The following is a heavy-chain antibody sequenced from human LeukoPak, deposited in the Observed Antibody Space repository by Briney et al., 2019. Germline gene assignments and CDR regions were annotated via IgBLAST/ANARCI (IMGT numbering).Heavy chain of an antibody. J-gene: IGHJ4*02. Sequence: PGGSLRLSCAASGFTFSSYAMSWVRQAPGKGLEWVSAISGSGGSTYYADSVKGRFTISRDNARNSLYLQMNSLRAEDTAVYYCARDYSGYSNYWGQGALVTVSS. CDR3: ARDYSGYSNY. CDR1: GFTFSSYA. CDR2: ISGSGGST. D-gene: IGHD4-11*01. V-gene: IGHV3-23*01.